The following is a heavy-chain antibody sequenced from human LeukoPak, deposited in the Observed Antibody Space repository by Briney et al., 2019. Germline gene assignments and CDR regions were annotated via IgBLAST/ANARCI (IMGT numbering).Heavy chain of an antibody. Sequence: PGGSLRLSCAASGFTFDDYAMHWVRQAPGKGLEWVSYISSSGSTIYYADSVKGRFTISRDNAKNSLYLQMNSLRAEDTAVYYCARDTSGSYYYKPGLLDYWGQGTLVTVSS. CDR3: ARDTSGSYYYKPGLLDY. D-gene: IGHD3-10*01. CDR1: GFTFDDYA. CDR2: ISSSGSTI. J-gene: IGHJ4*02. V-gene: IGHV3-48*03.